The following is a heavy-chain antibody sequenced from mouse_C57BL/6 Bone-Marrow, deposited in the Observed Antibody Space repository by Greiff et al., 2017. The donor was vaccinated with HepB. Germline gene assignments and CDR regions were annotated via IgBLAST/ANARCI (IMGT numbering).Heavy chain of an antibody. D-gene: IGHD2-3*01. CDR3: ARGGMGTNNKAIDY. Sequence: EVQLVQSGGGLVKPGGSLKLSCAASGFTFSSYGMSWVRQTPEKRLEWVATISDGGSYTYYPDNVKGRFTITRDNAKNNLYRQMSQLKSEDTAMYYCARGGMGTNNKAIDYWGQGTAVTVSA. CDR2: ISDGGSYT. V-gene: IGHV5-4*01. CDR1: GFTFSSYG. J-gene: IGHJ4*01.